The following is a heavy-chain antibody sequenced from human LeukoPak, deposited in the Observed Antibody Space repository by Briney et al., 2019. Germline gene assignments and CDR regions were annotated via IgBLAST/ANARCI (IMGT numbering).Heavy chain of an antibody. J-gene: IGHJ4*02. Sequence: SETLSLTCAVYGGSFSGYYWSWIRQPPGKGLEWIGYIYYSGDTYYNPSLKSRVTISVDTSKNQFSLKLSSVTAADTAVYYCARARAVGSCYYDYWGQGTLVTVSS. CDR3: ARARAVGSCYYDY. V-gene: IGHV4-30-4*01. CDR2: IYYSGDT. CDR1: GGSFSGYY. D-gene: IGHD2-15*01.